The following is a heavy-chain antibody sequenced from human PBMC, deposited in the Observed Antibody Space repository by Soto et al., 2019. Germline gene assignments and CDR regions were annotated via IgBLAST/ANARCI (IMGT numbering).Heavy chain of an antibody. J-gene: IGHJ4*02. CDR1: GASISSGDFV. D-gene: IGHD1-26*01. Sequence: QVQLRESGPGLVKPSQTLSLTCTVSGASISSGDFVWSWIRQPPGKGLEWTGYVRYSGSTYYNPSRKSRVTISVDTSKNQFSLTLSSVTAADTAVYYCARLGGSVDDWGQGTLVTVS. CDR2: VRYSGST. V-gene: IGHV4-30-4*01. CDR3: ARLGGSVDD.